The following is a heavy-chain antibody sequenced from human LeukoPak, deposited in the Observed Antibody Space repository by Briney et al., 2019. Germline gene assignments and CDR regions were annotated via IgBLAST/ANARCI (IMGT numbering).Heavy chain of an antibody. Sequence: PGGSLRLSCAASGFTVTTNYMSWVRQAPGKGLDWVSVIYSGGSTYYADSVKGRFTISRHNSKNTLYLQMDSLRDEDTAVYYCARGDFWSGYYTGLYWGQGTLVTVSS. V-gene: IGHV3-53*04. D-gene: IGHD3-3*01. CDR3: ARGDFWSGYYTGLY. CDR2: IYSGGST. CDR1: GFTVTTNY. J-gene: IGHJ4*02.